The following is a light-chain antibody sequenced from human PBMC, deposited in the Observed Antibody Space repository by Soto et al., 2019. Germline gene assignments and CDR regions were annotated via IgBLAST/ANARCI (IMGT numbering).Light chain of an antibody. CDR3: QQYGSSPPLT. J-gene: IGKJ4*01. CDR2: GAS. Sequence: EIVLTQSPGTLSLSPGERATLSCRASQSVSSSHLAWYQQKPGQAPRLLIYGASSRATGIPDRFSGSGSGTDFTLTISRLEPEDFVVYYCQQYGSSPPLTLRGGTKLDIK. CDR1: QSVSSSH. V-gene: IGKV3-20*01.